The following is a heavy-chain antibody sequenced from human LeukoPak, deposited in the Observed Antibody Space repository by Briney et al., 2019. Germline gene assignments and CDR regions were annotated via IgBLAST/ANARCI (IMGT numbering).Heavy chain of an antibody. CDR1: GYTFTSYD. CDR3: ARGGYSYGYPTYYYYYYMDV. Sequence: GASVKVSCKASGYTFTSYDINWVRQATGQGLEWMGWMNPNSGNTGYAQKFQGRVTITRNTSISTAYMELSSLRSEDTAVYYCARGGYSYGYPTYYYYYYMDVWGKGTAVTVSS. D-gene: IGHD5-18*01. V-gene: IGHV1-8*03. CDR2: MNPNSGNT. J-gene: IGHJ6*03.